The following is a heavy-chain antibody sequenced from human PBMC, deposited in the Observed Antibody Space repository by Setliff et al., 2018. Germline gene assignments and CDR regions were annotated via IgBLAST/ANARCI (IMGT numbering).Heavy chain of an antibody. Sequence: KPSETLSLTCAVSGYSISSGYYWGWIRQPPGKGLEWIANIYHSGNTYYNPSLKSRVTISVDTSKNQFSLKLSSVTAADTAVYYCARDSMAGVDYWGQGTQVTVSS. D-gene: IGHD2-2*01. CDR2: IYHSGNT. V-gene: IGHV4-38-2*02. J-gene: IGHJ4*02. CDR1: GYSISSGYY. CDR3: ARDSMAGVDY.